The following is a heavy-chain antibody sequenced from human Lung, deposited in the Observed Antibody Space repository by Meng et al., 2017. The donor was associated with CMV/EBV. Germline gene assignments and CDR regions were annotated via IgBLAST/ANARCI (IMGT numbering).Heavy chain of an antibody. D-gene: IGHD3-3*01. V-gene: IGHV1-18*01. Sequence: ASVXVSXKASGYTLNNYGVTWVRQAPGQGLEWMGWISGNNGNTNYAQNLKDRVTMTTDTSMSTAYMELGSLRSDGAAVYYCARESRYDFWSGSPHYYFGMDVWXQGTXVTVAS. J-gene: IGHJ6*02. CDR2: ISGNNGNT. CDR1: GYTLNNYG. CDR3: ARESRYDFWSGSPHYYFGMDV.